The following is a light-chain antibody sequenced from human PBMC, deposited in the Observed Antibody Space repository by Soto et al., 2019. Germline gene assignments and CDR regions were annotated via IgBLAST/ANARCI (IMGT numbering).Light chain of an antibody. CDR3: QQYNSYPLT. CDR1: QGISSY. CDR2: AAS. Sequence: DIQLTQSPSFLSASVGDRDTITCRASQGISSYLAWYQQKPGKAPKLLIYAASTLQSGVPSRFSGSGSGTEFSLTISSLQPDDFATYYCQQYNSYPLTFGQGTRLEIK. J-gene: IGKJ5*01. V-gene: IGKV1-9*01.